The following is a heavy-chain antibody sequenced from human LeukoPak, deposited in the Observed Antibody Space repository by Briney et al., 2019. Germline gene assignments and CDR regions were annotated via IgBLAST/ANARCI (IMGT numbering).Heavy chain of an antibody. CDR1: GFTFSNAW. J-gene: IGHJ6*03. V-gene: IGHV3-15*01. D-gene: IGHD3-9*01. CDR3: TTDQPYDILTGYYFPHYYYMDV. CDR2: IKSKTDGGTT. Sequence: PGGSLRLSCAASGFTFSNAWMSWVRQAPGKGLEWVGRIKSKTDGGTTDYAAPVKGRFTISRDDSKNTLYPQMNSLKTEDTAVYYCTTDQPYDILTGYYFPHYYYMDVWGKGTTVTVSS.